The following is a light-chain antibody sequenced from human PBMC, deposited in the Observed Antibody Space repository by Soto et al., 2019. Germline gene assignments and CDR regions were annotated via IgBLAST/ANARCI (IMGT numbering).Light chain of an antibody. Sequence: SYELTQPPSVSVSPGQTATILCSGTKLGDKYVSWYQQKPGQSLVMIIYQDSKRPSGIPERFSGSNSGNTATLTIRGTPAMDEADYYCQAWDNYTAIFGGGTKLTVL. CDR2: QDS. V-gene: IGLV3-1*01. J-gene: IGLJ2*01. CDR3: QAWDNYTAI. CDR1: KLGDKY.